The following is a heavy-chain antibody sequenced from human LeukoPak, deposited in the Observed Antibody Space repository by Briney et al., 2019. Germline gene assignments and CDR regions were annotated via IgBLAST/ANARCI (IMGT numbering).Heavy chain of an antibody. CDR3: ARAVTTVARGGLVFDY. CDR1: GFTFSSYS. D-gene: IGHD4-17*01. V-gene: IGHV3-48*02. Sequence: GGSLRLSCAASGFTFSSYSMNWVRQSPGKGLEWVSYISGSSNTIYYADSVKGRFTISRDNAKNSLYLQMNSLRDEDTAVYYCARAVTTVARGGLVFDYWGQGTLVTVSS. J-gene: IGHJ4*02. CDR2: ISGSSNTI.